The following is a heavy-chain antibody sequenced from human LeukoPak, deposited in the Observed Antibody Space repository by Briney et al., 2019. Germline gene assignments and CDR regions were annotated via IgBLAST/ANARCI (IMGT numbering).Heavy chain of an antibody. J-gene: IGHJ4*02. CDR3: AKGVSGYVPGY. CDR1: GFTFSTSA. CDR2: ISGSGAST. Sequence: PGGSLRLSCAASGFTFSTSAMSWVRRAPGKGREWVSAISGSGASTYYADSVKGRFTISRDNSKNTLYLQINSLRAEDTAVYHCAKGVSGYVPGYWGQGTLVTVSS. D-gene: IGHD6-25*01. V-gene: IGHV3-23*01.